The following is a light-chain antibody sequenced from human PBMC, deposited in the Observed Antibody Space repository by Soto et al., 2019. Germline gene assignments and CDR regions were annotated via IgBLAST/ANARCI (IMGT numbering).Light chain of an antibody. CDR3: QQRSNWPPSIT. Sequence: EIVLTQSPSTLSLSPGERATLSWRSSQSVSSYLAWYQQKPGQAPRLLIYDASTRATGIPARFSGSGSGTDFTLTITRLEPEDFAVYYCQQRSNWPPSITFGQGTRLEIK. J-gene: IGKJ5*01. CDR2: DAS. CDR1: QSVSSY. V-gene: IGKV3-11*01.